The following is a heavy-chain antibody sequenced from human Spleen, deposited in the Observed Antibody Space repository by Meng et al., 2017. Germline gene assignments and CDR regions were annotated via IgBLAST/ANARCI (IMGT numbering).Heavy chain of an antibody. J-gene: IGHJ4*02. CDR3: ARDASQVVFDY. D-gene: IGHD2-15*01. Sequence: QLQLVQSGSELKRPGASVKVSCRASGYTFTNFAINWVRQAPGQGLEWMGWISTNTGNPTYAQGFTGRFVFSLDTSVSTAYLQISSLKAEDTAVYYCARDASQVVFDYWGQGTLVTVSS. CDR1: GYTFTNFA. V-gene: IGHV7-4-1*02. CDR2: ISTNTGNP.